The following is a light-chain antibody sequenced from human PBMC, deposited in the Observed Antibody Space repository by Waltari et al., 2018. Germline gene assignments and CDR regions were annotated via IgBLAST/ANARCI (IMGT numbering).Light chain of an antibody. CDR2: GYS. Sequence: QSVLTQPPSASGAPGQRVTIACPGSSSNIGEGSEVQSYQLPPGPAPKLLIYGYSNRPSGVPDRFSGSKSDTSASLAITGLQAEDEADYYCQSYDSSLSGKVFGGGTKLTVL. CDR1: SSNIGEGSE. V-gene: IGLV1-40*01. J-gene: IGLJ3*02. CDR3: QSYDSSLSGKV.